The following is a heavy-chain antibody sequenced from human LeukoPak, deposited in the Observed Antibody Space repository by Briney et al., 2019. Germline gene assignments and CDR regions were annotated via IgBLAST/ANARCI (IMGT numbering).Heavy chain of an antibody. CDR1: GYTFTSYD. CDR2: MNPNSGNT. Sequence: GASVKVSCKASGYTFTSYDTNWVRQATGQGLEWMGWMNPNSGNTGYAQKFQGRVTMTRNTSISTAYMELSSLRSEDTAVYYCARGSLYYYGSGSSPSEALLYYFDYWGQGTLVTVSS. D-gene: IGHD3-10*01. V-gene: IGHV1-8*01. CDR3: ARGSLYYYGSGSSPSEALLYYFDY. J-gene: IGHJ4*02.